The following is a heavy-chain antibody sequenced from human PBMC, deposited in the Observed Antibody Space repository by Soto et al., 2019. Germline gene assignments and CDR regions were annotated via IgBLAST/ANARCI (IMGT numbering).Heavy chain of an antibody. Sequence: PSETLSLTCTVSGGSISSGDYYWSWIRQPPGKGLEWIGYIYYSGSTYYNPSLKSRVTISVDTSKNQFSLQLDSVTPEDTAVYYCARSRGYDYYYYGMDVWGQGTTVTVSS. CDR2: IYYSGST. V-gene: IGHV4-30-4*01. CDR3: ARSRGYDYYYYGMDV. D-gene: IGHD5-18*01. CDR1: GGSISSGDYY. J-gene: IGHJ6*02.